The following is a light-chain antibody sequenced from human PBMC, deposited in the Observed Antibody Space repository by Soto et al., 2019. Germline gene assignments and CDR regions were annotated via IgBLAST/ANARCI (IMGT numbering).Light chain of an antibody. V-gene: IGKV4-1*01. J-gene: IGKJ1*01. CDR3: QQYYSTLPS. CDR1: QSVLYSSNNKNY. Sequence: DIVMTQSPDSLAVSLGERATINCKSSQSVLYSSNNKNYLAWYQQKPGQPPKLLIYWASTRESGVPDRFSGSGSWTDFTLTISSLQAEDVGVYYCQQYYSTLPSFGQGTKVEIK. CDR2: WAS.